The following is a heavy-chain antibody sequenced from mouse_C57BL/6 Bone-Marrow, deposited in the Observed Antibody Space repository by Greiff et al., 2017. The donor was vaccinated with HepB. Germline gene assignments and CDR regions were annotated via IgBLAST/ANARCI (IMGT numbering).Heavy chain of an antibody. D-gene: IGHD2-2*01. CDR2: IYPSDSYT. CDR3: ARTLYYGNDALFAY. CDR1: GYTFTSYW. Sequence: QVQLQQPGAELVMPGASVKLSCKASGYTFTSYWMPWVQQRPGQGLEWIGEIYPSDSYTNYNQKFKGKSTLTVDKSSSTAYMQLSSLTSEDSAVYYCARTLYYGNDALFAYWGQGTLVTVSA. V-gene: IGHV1-69*01. J-gene: IGHJ3*01.